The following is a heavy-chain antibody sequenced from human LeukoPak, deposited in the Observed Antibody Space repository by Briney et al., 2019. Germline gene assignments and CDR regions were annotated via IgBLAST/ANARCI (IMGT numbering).Heavy chain of an antibody. D-gene: IGHD3-22*01. J-gene: IGHJ4*02. CDR1: GGSISSSSYY. Sequence: KPSETLSLTCTVSGGSISSSSYYWAWIRQPPGKGLEWIASIYYSGSTYYNPSLKSRVTISVDTSKNQFSLKLSSVTAADAAVYYCARHISGCPFDSWGQGTLVTVSS. CDR2: IYYSGST. V-gene: IGHV4-39*01. CDR3: ARHISGCPFDS.